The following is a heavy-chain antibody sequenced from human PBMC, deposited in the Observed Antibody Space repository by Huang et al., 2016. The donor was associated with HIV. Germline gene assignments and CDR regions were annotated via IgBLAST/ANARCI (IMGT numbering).Heavy chain of an antibody. CDR3: ATQEESPYFDY. D-gene: IGHD3-16*01. CDR2: TSYEGSDN. V-gene: IGHV3-30*03. CDR1: GFTFSHYG. J-gene: IGHJ4*02. Sequence: QIQLVESGGGVVQPGKSLRLSCGASGFTFSHYGLHWVRQAPGKGLEWVAGTSYEGSDNYFADSVKGRFTISRDNSNNTLYLQINSLRAEDTAVYYCATQEESPYFDYWGRGTLVTVSS.